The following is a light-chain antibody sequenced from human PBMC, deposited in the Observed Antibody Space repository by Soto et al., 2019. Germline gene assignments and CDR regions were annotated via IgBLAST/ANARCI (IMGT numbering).Light chain of an antibody. J-gene: IGKJ4*01. V-gene: IGKV1-27*01. CDR3: QKYDSDPLT. CDR2: HAS. Sequence: DLQMTQSPPSLSASVGDRVTVTCRASHDIGNSLAWYQQRPGKSPRRLIYHASTLQSGVTARFSGNGSGTDFTLVISNLRPEDVATYYCQKYDSDPLTFGGGTKVEVK. CDR1: HDIGNS.